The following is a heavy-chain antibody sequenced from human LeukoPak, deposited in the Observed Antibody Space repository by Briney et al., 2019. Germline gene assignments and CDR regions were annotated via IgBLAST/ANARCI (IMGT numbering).Heavy chain of an antibody. J-gene: IGHJ4*02. Sequence: PGGSLRLSCAASGFTFDDYGMSWVRQAPGKGLEWVSGINWNGGSTYYADSVKGRFTISRDNSKSTLYLQVNSLRAEDTAIYYCAKDYNWNDVRGTMDYWGQGTLVTVSS. CDR3: AKDYNWNDVRGTMDY. V-gene: IGHV3-20*04. CDR2: INWNGGST. CDR1: GFTFDDYG. D-gene: IGHD1-1*01.